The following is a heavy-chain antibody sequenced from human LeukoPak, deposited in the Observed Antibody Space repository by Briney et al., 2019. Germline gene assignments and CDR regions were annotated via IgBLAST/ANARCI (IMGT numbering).Heavy chain of an antibody. V-gene: IGHV3-7*01. Sequence: GGSLRLSCAASGFTFSSYWMSWVRQAPGKGLEWVANIKQDGSEKYYVDSVKGRFTISRDNAKSSLYLQMSSLRAEDTAVYYCASTFAGRREWGQGTLVTVSS. CDR2: IKQDGSEK. CDR3: ASTFAGRRE. CDR1: GFTFSSYW. J-gene: IGHJ4*02. D-gene: IGHD3-16*01.